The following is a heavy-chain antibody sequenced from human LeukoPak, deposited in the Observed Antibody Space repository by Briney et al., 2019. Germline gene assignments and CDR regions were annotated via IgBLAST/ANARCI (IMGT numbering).Heavy chain of an antibody. CDR1: GFTFSSYG. J-gene: IGHJ1*01. Sequence: GGSLRLSCAASGFTFSSYGMHWVRQAPGKGLEWVAFIRYDGSNKYYADSVKGRFTISRDNSKNTLYLQMNSLRAEDTAVYYCAKGPPQQLVLFQHWGQGTLVTVSS. CDR2: IRYDGSNK. CDR3: AKGPPQQLVLFQH. D-gene: IGHD6-13*01. V-gene: IGHV3-30*02.